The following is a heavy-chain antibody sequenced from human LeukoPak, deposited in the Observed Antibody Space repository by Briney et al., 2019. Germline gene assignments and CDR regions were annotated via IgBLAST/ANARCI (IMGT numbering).Heavy chain of an antibody. CDR1: GESFSSYY. V-gene: IGHV4-34*01. D-gene: IGHD2-2*01. J-gene: IGHJ2*01. CDR2: ITRSGVT. CDR3: ARLDQLIQDFWYFDL. Sequence: PSETLSLTCAFYGESFSSYYWSWLRQSPEKGLEWIGEITRSGVTNYNPSLESRVTMSLDKPTKQLSLRLMSVTTADTAVYYCARLDQLIQDFWYFDLWGRGTLVAVSS.